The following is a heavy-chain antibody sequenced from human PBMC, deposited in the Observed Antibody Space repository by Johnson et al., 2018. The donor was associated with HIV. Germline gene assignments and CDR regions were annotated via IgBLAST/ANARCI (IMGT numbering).Heavy chain of an antibody. D-gene: IGHD3-10*01. CDR1: GFTFSRYW. Sequence: VQLVESGGGLVQPGGSLILSCAASGFTFSRYWMHWVRQAPGKGLVWVSRISSDGTDTYYADSVKGRFTISRDNARNTMFVQMKSLRAEDTAVYYCARAGRWSGDTFDIWGQGTMVTVSS. V-gene: IGHV3-74*02. J-gene: IGHJ3*02. CDR3: ARAGRWSGDTFDI. CDR2: ISSDGTDT.